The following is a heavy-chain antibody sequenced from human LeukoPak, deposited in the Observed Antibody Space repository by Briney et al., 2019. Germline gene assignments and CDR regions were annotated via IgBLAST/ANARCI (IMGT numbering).Heavy chain of an antibody. CDR1: GXSISTYY. J-gene: IGHJ4*02. CDR2: IYYSGSS. D-gene: IGHD6-13*01. Sequence: PSETLSLTCTVSGXSISTYYWSWIRQPPGKGLEWIGYIYYSGSSNYNPSLKSRVTISVDTSKSQFSLKLSSVTAADTAVYYCASRGGSSWYFDHWGQGTLVTVSS. CDR3: ASRGGSSWYFDH. V-gene: IGHV4-59*08.